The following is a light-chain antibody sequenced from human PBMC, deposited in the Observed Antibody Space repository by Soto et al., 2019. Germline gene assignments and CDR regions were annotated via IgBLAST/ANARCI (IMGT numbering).Light chain of an antibody. V-gene: IGKV1-9*01. CDR3: QQLNTFPVT. J-gene: IGKJ5*01. Sequence: DIQLTQSPSFLSASVGDRVTITCRASQGISSYLAWYQQTPGKAPKLLIYASSTLQSGVPSRFSGSGSGTEFTLTISTLQPEELATYYCQQLNTFPVTFGQGTRLDI. CDR1: QGISSY. CDR2: ASS.